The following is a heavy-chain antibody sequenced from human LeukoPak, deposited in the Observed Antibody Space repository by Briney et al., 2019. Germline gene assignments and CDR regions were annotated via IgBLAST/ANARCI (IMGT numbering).Heavy chain of an antibody. CDR2: FDPEDGET. V-gene: IGHV1-24*01. CDR1: GYTLTELS. Sequence: ASVKVSCKVSGYTLTELSMHWVRQAPGKGLEWMGGFDPEDGETIYAQKFQGGVTMTEDTSTDTAYMELSSLRSEDTAVYYCATDYMTDSGYDTNFDYWGQGTLVTVSS. D-gene: IGHD5-12*01. J-gene: IGHJ4*02. CDR3: ATDYMTDSGYDTNFDY.